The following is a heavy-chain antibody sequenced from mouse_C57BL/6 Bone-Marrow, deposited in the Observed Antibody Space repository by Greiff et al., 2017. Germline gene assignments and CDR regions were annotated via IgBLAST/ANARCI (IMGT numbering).Heavy chain of an antibody. J-gene: IGHJ3*01. V-gene: IGHV5-4*01. CDR1: GFTFSSYA. D-gene: IGHD1-1*01. CDR3: AREEAYYYGSSLFAY. Sequence: EVMLVESGGGLVKPGGSLKLSCAASGFTFSSYAMSWVRQTPEKRLEWVATISDGGSYTYYPDNVKGRFTISRDNAKNNLYLQMSHLKSEDTAMYYCAREEAYYYGSSLFAYWGQGTLVTVSA. CDR2: ISDGGSYT.